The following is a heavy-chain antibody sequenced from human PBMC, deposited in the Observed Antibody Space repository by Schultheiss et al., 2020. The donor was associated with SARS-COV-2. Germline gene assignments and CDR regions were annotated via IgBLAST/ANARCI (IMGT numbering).Heavy chain of an antibody. D-gene: IGHD4-11*01. V-gene: IGHV4-34*01. CDR1: GGSFSGYY. Sequence: SETLSLTCAVYGGSFSGYYWSWIRQPPGKGLEWIGEINQSGSTNYSPSLKSRVTISVDTSKNQFSLKLSSVTAADTAVYYCARDGDYSNYYYMDVWGKGTTVTVSS. J-gene: IGHJ6*03. CDR3: ARDGDYSNYYYMDV. CDR2: INQSGST.